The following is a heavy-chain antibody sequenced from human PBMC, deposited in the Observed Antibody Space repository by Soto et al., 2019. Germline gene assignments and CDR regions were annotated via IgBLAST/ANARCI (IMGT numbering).Heavy chain of an antibody. CDR2: ISGSGSDT. D-gene: IGHD5-12*01. Sequence: EVQLLESGGHLVQSGGSLRLSCVASGFTFSSSAMSWVRQAPGKGLEWVSAISGSGSDTYYADSVKGRFTISRDNSKNTLFLQMNGLRAEDTAVYYCAKVASPPSTYYFYYMDVWGKGTTVTVSS. CDR1: GFTFSSSA. J-gene: IGHJ6*03. CDR3: AKVASPPSTYYFYYMDV. V-gene: IGHV3-23*01.